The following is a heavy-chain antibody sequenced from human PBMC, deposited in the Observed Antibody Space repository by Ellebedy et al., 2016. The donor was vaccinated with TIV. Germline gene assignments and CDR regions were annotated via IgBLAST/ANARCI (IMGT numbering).Heavy chain of an antibody. V-gene: IGHV3-7*01. CDR3: ARDPTPYQSGGYIPYYFDH. J-gene: IGHJ4*02. CDR1: GFTFSRSW. D-gene: IGHD2-15*01. CDR2: IKPDGSEK. Sequence: PGGSLRLSCAASGFTFSRSWMTWVRQAPGKGLEWVANIKPDGSEKHYVDSAKGRFTISRDNAENSLFLQMASLRADDTAVYYCARDPTPYQSGGYIPYYFDHWGQGTRVTVSS.